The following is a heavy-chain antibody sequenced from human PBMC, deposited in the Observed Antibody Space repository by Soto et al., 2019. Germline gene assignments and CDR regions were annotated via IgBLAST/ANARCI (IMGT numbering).Heavy chain of an antibody. V-gene: IGHV5-51*01. CDR1: GYRFTNYL. Sequence: GESLKISCKGSGYRFTNYLIAWVRQMPGKGLEWMGIIYPGDSDTRYSPSFEGQVTISVDKSITTAHLQWSSLKASDTAMYYCAVRVVTSTDGPNYFHFWGQGTPVTVSS. CDR2: IYPGDSDT. J-gene: IGHJ4*02. D-gene: IGHD2-21*02. CDR3: AVRVVTSTDGPNYFHF.